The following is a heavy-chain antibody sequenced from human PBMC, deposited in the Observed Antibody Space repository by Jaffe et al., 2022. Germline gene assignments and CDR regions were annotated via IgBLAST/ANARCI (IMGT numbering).Heavy chain of an antibody. CDR1: GYTFTSYG. V-gene: IGHV1-18*01. D-gene: IGHD3-16*01. CDR3: ARVELYDYIWGVVFSGRDY. CDR2: ISAYNGNT. Sequence: QVQLVQSGAEVKKPGASVKVSCKASGYTFTSYGISWVRQAPGQGLEWMGWISAYNGNTNYAQKLQGRVTMTTDTSTSTAYMELRSLRSDDTAVYYCARVELYDYIWGVVFSGRDYWGQGTLVTVSS. J-gene: IGHJ4*02.